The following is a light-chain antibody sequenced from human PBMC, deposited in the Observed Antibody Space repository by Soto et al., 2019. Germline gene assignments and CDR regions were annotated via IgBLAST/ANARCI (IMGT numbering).Light chain of an antibody. CDR2: DAS. CDR1: QTVRNNY. J-gene: IGKJ3*01. V-gene: IGKV3D-20*02. Sequence: EFVLTQSPGTLSLSPGERATLSCRASQTVRNNYLAWYQQKPGQAPRLLIYDASSRATGIPDRFSGGGSGTDFTLTISRLEPEDFAVYYCQQRSNWPPIFTFGPGTKVDIK. CDR3: QQRSNWPPIFT.